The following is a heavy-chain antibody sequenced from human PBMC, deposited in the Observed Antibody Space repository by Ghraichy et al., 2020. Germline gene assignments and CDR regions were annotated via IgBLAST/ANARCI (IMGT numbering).Heavy chain of an antibody. V-gene: IGHV4-39*01. CDR1: GGSIDARSNY. CDR3: ARRDYYGYFDC. CDR2: IYYSGST. J-gene: IGHJ4*02. D-gene: IGHD3-22*01. Sequence: ESLNISCSVSGGSIDARSNYWGWIRQPPGKGLEWIGTIYYSGSTYYNPSLKSRVTMSVDTSKNQFSLKLSSVTAADTAVYFCARRDYYGYFDCWGQGTLVTVSS.